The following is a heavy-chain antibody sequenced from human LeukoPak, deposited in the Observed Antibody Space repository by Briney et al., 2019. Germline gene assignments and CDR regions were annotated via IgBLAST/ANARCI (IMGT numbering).Heavy chain of an antibody. CDR3: ARDTPIVVVTVHPSLDAFDI. V-gene: IGHV3-48*01. Sequence: GGSLRLSCAASGFTFSSYSMNWVRQAPGKGLEWVSYISSSSSTIYYADSVKGRFTISRDNAKNSLYLQMNSLRAEDTAVYYCARDTPIVVVTVHPSLDAFDIWGQGTMVTVSS. D-gene: IGHD2-2*01. CDR1: GFTFSSYS. CDR2: ISSSSSTI. J-gene: IGHJ3*02.